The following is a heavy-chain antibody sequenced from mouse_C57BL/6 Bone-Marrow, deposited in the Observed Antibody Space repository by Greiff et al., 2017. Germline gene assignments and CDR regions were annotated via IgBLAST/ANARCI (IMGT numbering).Heavy chain of an antibody. CDR1: GYTFTSYW. CDR2: IQPNSGST. D-gene: IGHD2-5*01. V-gene: IGHV1-64*01. CDR3: ARDSNYRYWYFDV. Sequence: VQLQQPGAELVKPGASVKLSCKASGYTFTSYWMHWVKQRPGQGLEWIGMIQPNSGSTNYNEKFKSKATLTVDKSSSTAYMQLSSLTSENSAVYYCARDSNYRYWYFDVWGTGTTVTVSS. J-gene: IGHJ1*03.